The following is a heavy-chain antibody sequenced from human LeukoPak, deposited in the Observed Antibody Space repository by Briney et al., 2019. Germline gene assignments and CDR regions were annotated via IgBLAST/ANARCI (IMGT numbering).Heavy chain of an antibody. J-gene: IGHJ6*02. CDR3: ARDRSGWELLLGDYYYGMDV. V-gene: IGHV4-39*07. CDR2: IYYSGST. Sequence: SETLSLTCTVSGGSISSSSYYWGWIRQPPGKGLEWIGSIYYSGSTYYNPSLKSRVTISVDTSKNQFSLKLSSVTAADTAVYYCARDRSGWELLLGDYYYGMDVWGQGTTVTVSS. CDR1: GGSISSSSYY. D-gene: IGHD1-26*01.